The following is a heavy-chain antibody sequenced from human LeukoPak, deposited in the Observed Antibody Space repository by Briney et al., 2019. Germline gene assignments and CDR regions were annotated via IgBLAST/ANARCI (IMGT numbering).Heavy chain of an antibody. V-gene: IGHV1-2*06. D-gene: IGHD5-24*01. CDR1: GYTFTDYY. J-gene: IGHJ4*02. Sequence: ASVKVSCKASGYTFTDYYMHWVRRAPGQGLEWMGRINPNSGGTNYAQKFQGRVTMTRDTSISTAYMELTRLTSDDTAVYYCSRRENDYWGQGTLVTVSS. CDR2: INPNSGGT. CDR3: SRRENDY.